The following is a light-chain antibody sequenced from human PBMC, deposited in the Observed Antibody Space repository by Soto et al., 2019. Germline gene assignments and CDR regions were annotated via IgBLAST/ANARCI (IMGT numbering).Light chain of an antibody. J-gene: IGKJ1*01. CDR2: WAS. CDR3: QQYYETPWT. V-gene: IGKV1-27*01. CDR1: QDIATY. Sequence: DIQMTQSPSSLSASVGNRVTITCQASQDIATYLNWYQQKPGQPPKLLIHWASNREFGVPDRISGSGSGTDFTLTISSLQTEDVAVYYCQQYYETPWTFGQGTKVDI.